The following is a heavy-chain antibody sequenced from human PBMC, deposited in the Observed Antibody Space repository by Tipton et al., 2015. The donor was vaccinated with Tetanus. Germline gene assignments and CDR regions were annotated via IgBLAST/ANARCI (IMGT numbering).Heavy chain of an antibody. J-gene: IGHJ4*02. D-gene: IGHD3-9*01. CDR3: ARVIYDILTGYHIDY. CDR1: GDSLNSGHY. Sequence: LRLSCAVSGDSLNSGHYWTWIRQAAGKGLEWIGRVYSTGTTDYSPSLKSRVTMSVDTSKNQFSLKLSSVTAADTAVYYCARVIYDILTGYHIDYWGQGTLVTVSS. V-gene: IGHV4-4*07. CDR2: VYSTGTT.